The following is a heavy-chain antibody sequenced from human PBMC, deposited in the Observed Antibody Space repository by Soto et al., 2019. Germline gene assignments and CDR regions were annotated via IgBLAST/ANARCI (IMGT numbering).Heavy chain of an antibody. J-gene: IGHJ4*02. CDR2: INPNGGST. CDR3: TRGLASGDY. Sequence: QVQLVQPGAEVKKPGVSVKFSCKASGYILTNFYIHWVRQAPGQGLEWIGIINPNGGSTNYAQNFQGRVTMTRDTSTSTVYMDLSSLRSEDTAVYYCTRGLASGDYWGQGTLITVSS. CDR1: GYILTNFY. D-gene: IGHD6-6*01. V-gene: IGHV1-46*03.